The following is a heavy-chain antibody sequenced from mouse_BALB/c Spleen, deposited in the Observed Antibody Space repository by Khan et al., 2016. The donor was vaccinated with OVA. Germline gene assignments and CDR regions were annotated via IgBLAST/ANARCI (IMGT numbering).Heavy chain of an antibody. J-gene: IGHJ4*01. Sequence: EVKLVESGPGLVKPSQSLSLTCTVTGYSITSGYAWNWIRQFQGNKLEWMGYISYSGSTSYNPSLRSRISITRDTSKNQFFLQLNSVTTEDTATYYCASKNYYGDAMDCWGEGTSVTGSS. D-gene: IGHD1-2*01. CDR3: ASKNYYGDAMDC. CDR1: GYSITSGYA. V-gene: IGHV3-2*02. CDR2: ISYSGST.